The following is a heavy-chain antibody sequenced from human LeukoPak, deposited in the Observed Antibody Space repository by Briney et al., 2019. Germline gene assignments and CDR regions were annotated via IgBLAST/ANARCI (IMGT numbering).Heavy chain of an antibody. CDR1: GFTFSSYG. CDR2: IWYDGSNK. Sequence: GRSLRLSCAASGFTFSSYGMHWVRQAPGKGLEWVAVIWYDGSNKYYADSVKGRFTISRDNSKNTLYLQMNSLRAEDTAVYYCVRERVVAATRAYYYYYGMDVWGQGTTVTVSS. J-gene: IGHJ6*02. D-gene: IGHD2-15*01. V-gene: IGHV3-33*01. CDR3: VRERVVAATRAYYYYYGMDV.